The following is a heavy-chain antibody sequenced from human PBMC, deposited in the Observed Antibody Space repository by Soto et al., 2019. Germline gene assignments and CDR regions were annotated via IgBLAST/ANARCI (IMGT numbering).Heavy chain of an antibody. Sequence: QVQLVQSGAEVKKPGASVKVSCKASGYTFTSYDINWVRQATEQGLEWMGWMNPNSGNTGYAQKFQGRVTMTRNTSISTAYMELSSLRSEDTAVYYCARGRGTYYYDSSGYSPLDYWGQGTLVTVSS. CDR1: GYTFTSYD. D-gene: IGHD3-22*01. V-gene: IGHV1-8*01. CDR3: ARGRGTYYYDSSGYSPLDY. J-gene: IGHJ4*02. CDR2: MNPNSGNT.